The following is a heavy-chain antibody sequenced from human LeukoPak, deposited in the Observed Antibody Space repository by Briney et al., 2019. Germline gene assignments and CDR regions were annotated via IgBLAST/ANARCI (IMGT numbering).Heavy chain of an antibody. D-gene: IGHD4-11*01. J-gene: IGHJ4*02. CDR1: GFTFSSYG. V-gene: IGHV3-30*03. CDR3: ARPETTVGSSPSHAYDFDY. Sequence: PGGSLRLSCAASGFTFSSYGMHWVRQAPGKGLEWVAVISYDGSNKYYADSVKGRFTISRDNSKNTLYLQMNSLRAEDTAVYYCARPETTVGSSPSHAYDFDYWGQGTLVTVSS. CDR2: ISYDGSNK.